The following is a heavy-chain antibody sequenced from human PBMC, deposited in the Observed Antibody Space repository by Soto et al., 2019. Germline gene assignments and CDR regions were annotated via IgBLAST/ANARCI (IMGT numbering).Heavy chain of an antibody. D-gene: IGHD2-8*01. CDR2: IYYSGST. V-gene: IGHV4-59*12. CDR1: GDAHSSYY. J-gene: IGHJ4*02. CDR3: ARGALMVYAPQFDY. Sequence: PTESLSLTCTVSGDAHSSYYWSWIRQPPEKGLEWIGYIYYSGSTNYNPSLKSRVTISVDTSKNQFSLKLSSVTAADTAVYYCARGALMVYAPQFDYWGQETLVTVSS.